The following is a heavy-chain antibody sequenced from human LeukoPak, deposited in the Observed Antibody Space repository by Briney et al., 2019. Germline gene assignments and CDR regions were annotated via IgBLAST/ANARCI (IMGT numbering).Heavy chain of an antibody. CDR1: GGSISSGGYY. CDR2: IYYSGST. CDR3: ARESYDFWSGYFGGCGWFDP. Sequence: SQTLSLTCTVSGGSISSGGYYWSWIRQHPGKGLEWIGYIYYSGSTYYNPSLKSRVTISVDTSKNQFSLKLSSVTAADTAVYYCARESYDFWSGYFGGCGWFDPWGQGTLVTVSS. V-gene: IGHV4-31*03. D-gene: IGHD3-3*01. J-gene: IGHJ5*02.